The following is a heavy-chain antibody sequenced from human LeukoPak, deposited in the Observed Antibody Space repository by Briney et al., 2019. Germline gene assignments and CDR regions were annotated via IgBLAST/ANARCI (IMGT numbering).Heavy chain of an antibody. J-gene: IGHJ3*02. CDR3: ARGDYDFWSGYVGPKNDAFDI. CDR1: GFTFSSYA. CDR2: ISSSSYI. D-gene: IGHD3-3*01. Sequence: GGSLRLSCAASGFTFSSYAMSWVRQAPGKGLEWVSSISSSSYIYYADSVKGRFTISRDNAKNSLYLQMNSLRAEDTAVYYCARGDYDFWSGYVGPKNDAFDIWGQGTMVTVSS. V-gene: IGHV3-21*01.